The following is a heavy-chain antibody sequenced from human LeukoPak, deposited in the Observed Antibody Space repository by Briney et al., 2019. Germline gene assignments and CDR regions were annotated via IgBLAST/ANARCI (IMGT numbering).Heavy chain of an antibody. CDR2: ISSSGSTI. J-gene: IGHJ4*02. Sequence: PGGSLRLSCAASGFTFNTYEMTWVRQAPYKGLEWVSYISSSGSTIFYADSVKGRFTISRDNAKNSLYLQMNSLRAEDTAIYYCARDGVARGADFDYWGQGTLVTVSS. V-gene: IGHV3-48*03. D-gene: IGHD3-10*01. CDR3: ARDGVARGADFDY. CDR1: GFTFNTYE.